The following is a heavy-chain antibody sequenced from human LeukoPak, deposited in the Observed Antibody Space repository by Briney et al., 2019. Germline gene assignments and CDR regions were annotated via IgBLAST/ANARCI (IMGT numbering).Heavy chain of an antibody. CDR1: GGSISSYY. V-gene: IGHV4-4*07. Sequence: PSETLSLTCTVSGGSISSYYWSWIRQPAGKGLEWIGRIYTSGSTNYNPSLKSRVTMSVDTSKNQFSLKLSSVTAADTAVYYCARHAVAASLTGYYWLWFDPWGQGTLVTVSS. J-gene: IGHJ5*02. CDR3: ARHAVAASLTGYYWLWFDP. CDR2: IYTSGST. D-gene: IGHD3-9*01.